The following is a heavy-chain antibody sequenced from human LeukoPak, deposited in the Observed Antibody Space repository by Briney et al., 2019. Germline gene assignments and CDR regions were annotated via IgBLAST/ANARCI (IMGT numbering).Heavy chain of an antibody. V-gene: IGHV3-23*01. Sequence: GGSLRLSCTASGLIVSYSYMSWVRQAPGKGLEWVSAISGSGGSTYYADSVKGRFTISRDNSKNTLYLQMNSLRAEDTAVYYCAKDPYYDFWSGYYVYWGQGTLVTVSS. CDR2: ISGSGGST. CDR3: AKDPYYDFWSGYYVY. CDR1: GLIVSYSY. J-gene: IGHJ4*02. D-gene: IGHD3-3*01.